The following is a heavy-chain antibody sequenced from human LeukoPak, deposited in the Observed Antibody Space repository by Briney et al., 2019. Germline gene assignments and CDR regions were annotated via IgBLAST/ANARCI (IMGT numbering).Heavy chain of an antibody. V-gene: IGHV3-7*04. CDR1: GFTFTYFW. Sequence: GGSLRLSCAASGFTFTYFWMTWVRQAPAKGLEWVANIKNDGSQKYYADSVEGRFTISRDNAKHLLYLQMHGLRADDTAVYYCVWGHYGDYTGQGTLVTVSS. CDR2: IKNDGSQK. CDR3: VWGHYGDY. J-gene: IGHJ4*02.